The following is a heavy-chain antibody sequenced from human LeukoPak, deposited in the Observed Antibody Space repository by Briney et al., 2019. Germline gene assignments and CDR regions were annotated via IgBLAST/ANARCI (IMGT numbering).Heavy chain of an antibody. J-gene: IGHJ4*02. D-gene: IGHD4-17*01. CDR3: ARGTDGDYLIDY. Sequence: ASVKVSCKASGYTFTGYYMHWVRQAPGQGLEWMGWINPNSGGTNYAQKFQGRVTMTRDKSISTAYMELSRLRSDDTAVYYCARGTDGDYLIDYWGQGTLVTVSS. CDR1: GYTFTGYY. CDR2: INPNSGGT. V-gene: IGHV1-2*02.